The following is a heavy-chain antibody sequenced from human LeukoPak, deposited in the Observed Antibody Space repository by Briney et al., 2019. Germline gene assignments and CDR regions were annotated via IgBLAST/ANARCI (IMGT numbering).Heavy chain of an antibody. CDR1: DDSISDYY. CDR2: INHSGST. V-gene: IGHV4-34*01. CDR3: AGEVLYGPGSSVNY. Sequence: SETLSLTCTVSDDSISDYYRGWIRQPPGKGLEWIGEINHSGSTNYNPSLKSRVTISVDTSKNQFSLRLSSVTAADTAVYYCAGEVLYGPGSSVNYWGQEPWSPSPQ. D-gene: IGHD3-10*01. J-gene: IGHJ4*01.